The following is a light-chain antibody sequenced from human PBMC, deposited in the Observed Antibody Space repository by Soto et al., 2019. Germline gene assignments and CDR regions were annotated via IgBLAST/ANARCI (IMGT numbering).Light chain of an antibody. V-gene: IGKV4-1*01. CDR2: WAS. J-gene: IGKJ2*01. CDR1: QSVLYSSNNKNY. CDR3: QQYSSTPPT. Sequence: DIVMTQSPDSLAVSLGERATINCKSSQSVLYSSNNKNYLAWYQQKPGQPPKLLIYWASTRDSGVPDRFSGSGSGTDFTLTISSLQAEDVAGYYCQQYSSTPPTFGQGTKLEIK.